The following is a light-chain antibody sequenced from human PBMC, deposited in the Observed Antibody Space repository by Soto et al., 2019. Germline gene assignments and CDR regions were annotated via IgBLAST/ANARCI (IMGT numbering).Light chain of an antibody. CDR2: LAS. J-gene: IGKJ4*01. V-gene: IGKV1-39*01. CDR3: QQSLSNPRT. CDR1: QKINNF. Sequence: DIQMAQSPSSLSASLGDRINVTCRASQKINNFLNWYQQKPGKAPKLLIFLASTLETGVPARFGGSGSGTDFTLTISNLQPEDSATYYCQQSLSNPRTFGGGTKVDIK.